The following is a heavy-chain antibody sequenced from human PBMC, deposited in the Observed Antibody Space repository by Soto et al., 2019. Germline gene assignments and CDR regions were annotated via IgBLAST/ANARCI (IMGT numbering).Heavy chain of an antibody. V-gene: IGHV4-61*01. D-gene: IGHD6-13*01. CDR3: AVSSSWYEWARGNWFDP. CDR2: IYYSGST. J-gene: IGHJ5*02. Sequence: SETLSLTCTVSGGSVSSGSYYWSWIRQPPGKGLEWIGYIYYSGSTNYNPSPKSRVTISVDTSKNQFSLKLSSVTAADTAVYYCAVSSSWYEWARGNWFDPWGQGTLVTVSS. CDR1: GGSVSSGSYY.